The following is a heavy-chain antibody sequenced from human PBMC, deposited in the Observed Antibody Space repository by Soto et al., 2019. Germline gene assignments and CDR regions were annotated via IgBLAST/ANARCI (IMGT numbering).Heavy chain of an antibody. D-gene: IGHD3-9*01. J-gene: IGHJ4*02. CDR1: GFTFSSYA. CDR3: AHFGWFIDY. CDR2: ISGSGAST. Sequence: GGSLRLSCAASGFTFSSYAMSWVRQAPGKGLEWVSAISGSGASTYYADSVKGRFTISGDNSKNTLYLQMNSLRAEDTAVYYCAHFGWFIDYWGQGTLVTVSS. V-gene: IGHV3-23*01.